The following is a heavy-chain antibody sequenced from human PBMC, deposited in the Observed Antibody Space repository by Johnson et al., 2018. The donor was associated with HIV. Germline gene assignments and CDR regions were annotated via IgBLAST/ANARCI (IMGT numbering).Heavy chain of an antibody. CDR2: IQSGGGT. D-gene: IGHD2-21*02. CDR1: GFTFSSNY. J-gene: IGHJ3*02. V-gene: IGHV3-66*01. Sequence: VQLVESGGTLVKPGGSLSLSCAASGFTFSSNYMSWVRQAPGTGLKWVAIIQSGGGTYHADSVKGRFTISRDNSKNTLYLQMNSLRAEDTAVYYCAKDQYCGGDCYPDAFDIWGQGTMVTVSS. CDR3: AKDQYCGGDCYPDAFDI.